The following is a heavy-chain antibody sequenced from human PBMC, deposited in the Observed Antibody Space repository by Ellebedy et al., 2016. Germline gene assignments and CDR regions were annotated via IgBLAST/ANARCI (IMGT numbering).Heavy chain of an antibody. CDR1: GYNFNSSW. J-gene: IGHJ4*02. CDR2: IYPSDSDT. Sequence: GESLKISCQVSGYNFNSSWIGWVRQMPGKGLEWMGLIYPSDSDTTYSPSFEGQVTISADGSTNTAYLQWSSLKASDTAIYFCTRTPTTHYYSAFDNWGPGTLVTVSS. CDR3: TRTPTTHYYSAFDN. D-gene: IGHD3-22*01. V-gene: IGHV5-51*01.